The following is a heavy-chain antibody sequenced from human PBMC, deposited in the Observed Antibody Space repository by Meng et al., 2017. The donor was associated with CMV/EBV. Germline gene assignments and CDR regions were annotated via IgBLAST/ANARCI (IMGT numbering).Heavy chain of an antibody. CDR2: IYYSGTT. V-gene: IGHV4-30-4*08. J-gene: IGHJ4*02. CDR1: GGSISSGDYY. CDR3: ARLSGSGTTSTGYHYAFDS. D-gene: IGHD3-22*01. Sequence: QVQLQESGPGLVKPSQPLSLTCSVSGGSISSGDYYWSWIRQPPGKGLEWIGYIYYSGTTYYNPSLESRVTISVDTSKNQFSLNLSSVTAADTAVYYCARLSGSGTTSTGYHYAFDSWGQGTLVTVSS.